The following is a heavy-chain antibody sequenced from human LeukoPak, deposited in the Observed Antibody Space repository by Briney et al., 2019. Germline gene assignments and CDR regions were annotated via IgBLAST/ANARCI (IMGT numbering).Heavy chain of an antibody. J-gene: IGHJ4*02. Sequence: GGSLRLSCAASGFTFSSYGMHWVRQAPGKGLEWVAVIWYDGSNKYYADSVKGRFTISRDNSKNTLYLQMNSLRAEDTAVYYCARDASSNYYDSSGYFFDYWGQGTLVTVSS. V-gene: IGHV3-33*01. CDR1: GFTFSSYG. CDR2: IWYDGSNK. D-gene: IGHD3-22*01. CDR3: ARDASSNYYDSSGYFFDY.